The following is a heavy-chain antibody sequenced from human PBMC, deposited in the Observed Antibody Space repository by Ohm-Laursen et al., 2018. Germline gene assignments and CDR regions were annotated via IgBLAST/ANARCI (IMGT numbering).Heavy chain of an antibody. CDR3: VKDKDYREGFDI. CDR2: ITWNSGSI. J-gene: IGHJ3*02. CDR1: GFNFDAYA. Sequence: SLRLSCAASGFNFDAYAMHWVRQAPGKGLEWVASITWNSGSIIYADFVKGRFTISRDNAKNSLFLQVDSLRAEDTALYYCVKDKDYREGFDIWGQGTMVIVSS. D-gene: IGHD3-16*02. V-gene: IGHV3-9*01.